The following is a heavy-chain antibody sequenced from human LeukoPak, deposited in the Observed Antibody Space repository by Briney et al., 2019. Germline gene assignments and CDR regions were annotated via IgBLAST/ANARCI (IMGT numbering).Heavy chain of an antibody. D-gene: IGHD3-22*01. CDR2: ISDSGRT. V-gene: IGHV4-59*02. Sequence: SETLSLTCTVSGASVNSYYWDWIRQPPGKGLEWIGCISDSGRTYYNPSLKSRVTISLGASNNQFSLRLTSVTAADSAMYYCTKGYYEPFDSWGQGTLVTVSS. J-gene: IGHJ4*02. CDR1: GASVNSYY. CDR3: TKGYYEPFDS.